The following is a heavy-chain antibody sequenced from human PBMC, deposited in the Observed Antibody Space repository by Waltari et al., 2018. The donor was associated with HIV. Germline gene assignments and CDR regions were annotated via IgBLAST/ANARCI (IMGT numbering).Heavy chain of an antibody. Sequence: EALLVQSGGGVVRTVGSLIFSCDAPPCWCSRYWLVWVSQASGKGLVWVANINQDATKKNYADSVKGRFSVSRDNGKYSVFLERNRLRVQDTAVYFCVRGDQWGLFMDSYYGLDVWGRGTTVIVSS. J-gene: IGHJ6*02. CDR2: INQDATKK. D-gene: IGHD1-26*01. CDR1: PCWCSRYW. V-gene: IGHV3-7*01. CDR3: VRGDQWGLFMDSYYGLDV.